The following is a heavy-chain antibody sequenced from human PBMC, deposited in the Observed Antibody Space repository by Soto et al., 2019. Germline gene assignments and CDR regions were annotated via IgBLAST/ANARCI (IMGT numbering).Heavy chain of an antibody. V-gene: IGHV3-30*04. CDR2: ISYDGSNK. CDR1: GFTFSSYA. D-gene: IGHD1-26*01. CDR3: AKAQGGYYGMDV. Sequence: QVQLVESGGGVVQPGRSLRLSCAASGFTFSSYAMHWVRQAPGKGLEWVAVISYDGSNKYYADSVKGRFTISRDNSKNTLYLQMNSLRAEDTAVYYCAKAQGGYYGMDVWGQGTTVTVSS. J-gene: IGHJ6*02.